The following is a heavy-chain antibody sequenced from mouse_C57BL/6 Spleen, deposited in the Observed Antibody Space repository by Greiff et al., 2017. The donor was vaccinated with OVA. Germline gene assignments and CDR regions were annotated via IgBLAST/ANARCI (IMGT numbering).Heavy chain of an antibody. V-gene: IGHV14-4*01. J-gene: IGHJ3*01. Sequence: VQLQQSGAELVRPGASVKLSCTASGFNIKDDYMHWVKQRPEQGLEWIGWIDPENGDTEYASKFQGKATITADTSSNTAYLQLSSLTSEDTAVYYCTTAYDGSLAWFAYWGQGTLVTVSA. CDR2: IDPENGDT. CDR1: GFNIKDDY. CDR3: TTAYDGSLAWFAY. D-gene: IGHD2-3*01.